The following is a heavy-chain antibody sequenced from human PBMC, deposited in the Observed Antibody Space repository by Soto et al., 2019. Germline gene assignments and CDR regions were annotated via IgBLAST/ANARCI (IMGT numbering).Heavy chain of an antibody. Sequence: EVQLLQSGGGLVQPGGSLGLSCGASGFTFISYAMSWVRHVPGKGLEWISSISGSGANTWYTGSVQGRFIISRDNSKSTVSLHMSSLRVEDTAIYYCARVRATFDSWGQGTLVTVSS. CDR2: ISGSGANT. CDR1: GFTFISYA. CDR3: ARVRATFDS. J-gene: IGHJ4*02. V-gene: IGHV3-23*01. D-gene: IGHD1-26*01.